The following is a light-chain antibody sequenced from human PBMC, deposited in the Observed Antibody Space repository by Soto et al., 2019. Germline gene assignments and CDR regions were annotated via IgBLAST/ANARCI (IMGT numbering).Light chain of an antibody. Sequence: DIQMTQSPSSLSASVDDAFIITCRASQSISTYVNWYQQKPGKAPNLLIYSASSLESGVPSRFSGSGSGTDFTLTSRSLQPEDFATYFCQQSYSRPRAFGQGTKVDIK. CDR3: QQSYSRPRA. V-gene: IGKV1-39*01. CDR1: QSISTY. CDR2: SAS. J-gene: IGKJ1*01.